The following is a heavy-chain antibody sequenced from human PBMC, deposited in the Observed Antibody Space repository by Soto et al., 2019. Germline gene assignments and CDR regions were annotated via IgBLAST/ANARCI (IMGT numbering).Heavy chain of an antibody. Sequence: KFSCKASGYTFTSYGISWVRQAPGQGLEWMGWISAYNGNTNYAQKLQGRVTMTTDTSTSTAYMELRSLRSDDTAVYYCARVSGIVGGSAATYEYYYGMDVCGKGTTVTLAS. CDR2: ISAYNGNT. D-gene: IGHD2-2*01. J-gene: IGHJ6*04. CDR3: ARVSGIVGGSAATYEYYYGMDV. V-gene: IGHV1-18*04. CDR1: GYTFTSYG.